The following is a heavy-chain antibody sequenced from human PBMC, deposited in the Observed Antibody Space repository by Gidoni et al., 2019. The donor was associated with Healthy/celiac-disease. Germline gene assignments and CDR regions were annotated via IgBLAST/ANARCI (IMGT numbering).Heavy chain of an antibody. CDR2: IYYSGST. V-gene: IGHV4-59*08. CDR3: ARGDKIAARPFDP. J-gene: IGHJ5*02. CDR1: GGSISSYY. Sequence: QVQLQESGPGLVKPSETLSLTCTVSGGSISSYYWSWIRQPPGKGLEWIGYIYYSGSTNYNPSLKSRVTISVDTSKNQFSLKLSSVTAADTAVYYCARGDKIAARPFDPWGQGTLVTVSS. D-gene: IGHD6-6*01.